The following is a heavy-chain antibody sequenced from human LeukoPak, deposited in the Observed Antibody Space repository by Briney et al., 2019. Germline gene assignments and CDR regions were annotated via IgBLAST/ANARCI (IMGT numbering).Heavy chain of an antibody. J-gene: IGHJ4*02. Sequence: PGGSLRLSCAASGFIFSNHWIHWVRQAPGKGLVWVSRINSDGSNTIYADSVKGRFTISRDNAKNTLYLQMNNLRAEDTAVYYCARVGSTTDYWGQGIPVTVSS. CDR1: GFIFSNHW. D-gene: IGHD2/OR15-2a*01. V-gene: IGHV3-74*01. CDR3: ARVGSTTDY. CDR2: INSDGSNT.